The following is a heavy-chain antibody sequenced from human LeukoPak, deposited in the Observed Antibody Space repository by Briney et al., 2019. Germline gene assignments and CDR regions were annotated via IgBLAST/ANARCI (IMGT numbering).Heavy chain of an antibody. Sequence: SVKVSCKASGGTFSSYAISWVRQAPGRGLEWMGRIIPIFGTANYAQKFQGRVTITTDESTSTAYMELSSLRSEDTAVYYCARDYYDFWSGYYPPGNWFDPWGQGTLVTVSS. CDR1: GGTFSSYA. J-gene: IGHJ5*02. CDR2: IIPIFGTA. D-gene: IGHD3-3*01. V-gene: IGHV1-69*05. CDR3: ARDYYDFWSGYYPPGNWFDP.